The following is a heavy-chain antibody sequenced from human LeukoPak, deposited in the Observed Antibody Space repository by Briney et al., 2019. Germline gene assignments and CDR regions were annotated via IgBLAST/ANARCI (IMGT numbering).Heavy chain of an antibody. J-gene: IGHJ3*02. CDR3: ARVEAAFDI. CDR1: GGSINNYY. CDR2: LYNGGTT. V-gene: IGHV4-59*01. Sequence: SETLSLTCTMSGGSINNYYWSWIRLPPGKGLEWIGCLYNGGTTNYNPSLKSRVSISVDTSKNQFSLKLSSVTAADTAVYYCARVEAAFDIWGQGTMVTVSS.